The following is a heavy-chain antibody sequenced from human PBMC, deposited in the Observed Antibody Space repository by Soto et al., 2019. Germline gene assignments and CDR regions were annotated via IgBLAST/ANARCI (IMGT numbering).Heavy chain of an antibody. CDR3: AFALILTGYYIHQVFDI. Sequence: SDTSSVADGSISSGGYYRSWIQQPPGKGLEWIGYIYYSGSTYYNPSLKSRVTISVDTSKNQFSLKLSSVTAADTAVYYCAFALILTGYYIHQVFDIRGHGTMVTVSS. J-gene: IGHJ3*02. CDR1: DGSISSGGYY. V-gene: IGHV4-61*08. D-gene: IGHD3-9*01. CDR2: IYYSGST.